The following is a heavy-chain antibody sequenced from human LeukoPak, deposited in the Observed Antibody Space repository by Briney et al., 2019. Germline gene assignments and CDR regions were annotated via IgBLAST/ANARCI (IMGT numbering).Heavy chain of an antibody. CDR2: IKSKTDGGTT. V-gene: IGHV3-15*01. J-gene: IGHJ4*02. D-gene: IGHD2-2*01. CDR1: GFTFSNAW. CDR3: TTVLVPAAMLVDY. Sequence: PGGSLRLSCAASGFTFSNAWMSWVRQAPGKGLEWVGRIKSKTDGGTTDYAAPVKGRFTISRDDSKNTLYLQMNSLKTEDTAVYHCTTVLVPAAMLVDYWGQGTLVTVSS.